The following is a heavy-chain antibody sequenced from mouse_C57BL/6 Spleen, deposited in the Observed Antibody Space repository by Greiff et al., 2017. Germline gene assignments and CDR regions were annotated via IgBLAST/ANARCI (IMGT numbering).Heavy chain of an antibody. J-gene: IGHJ4*01. CDR3: TRVGYKSAMDY. CDR2: ISSGGDYI. D-gene: IGHD3-1*01. Sequence: DVMLVESGEGLVKPGGSLKLSCAASGFTFSSYAMSWVRQTPEKRLEWVAYISSGGDYIYYADTVKGRFTISRDNARNTLYLQMSSLKSEDTAMYYCTRVGYKSAMDYWGQGTSVTVSS. V-gene: IGHV5-9-1*02. CDR1: GFTFSSYA.